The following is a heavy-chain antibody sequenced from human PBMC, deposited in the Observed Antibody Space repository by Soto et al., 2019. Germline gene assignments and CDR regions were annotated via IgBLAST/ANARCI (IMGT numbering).Heavy chain of an antibody. CDR3: ARPGVIADDAFDI. V-gene: IGHV4-59*08. D-gene: IGHD3-10*01. CDR1: GGSISSYY. CDR2: IYYSGST. J-gene: IGHJ3*02. Sequence: SETLSLTCTVSGGSISSYYWSWIRQPPGKGLEWIGYIYYSGSTNYNPSLKSRVTISVDTSKNQFSLKLSSVTAADTAVYYCARPGVIADDAFDIWGQGTMVTVSS.